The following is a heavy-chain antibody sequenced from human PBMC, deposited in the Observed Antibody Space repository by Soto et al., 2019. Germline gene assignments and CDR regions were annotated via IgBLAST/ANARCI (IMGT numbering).Heavy chain of an antibody. CDR1: GGSFSEYY. Sequence: QVQLQQWGAGLLKPSETLSLTCAVYGGSFSEYYWTWIRQSPGKGLEWIGEVHHSGSTNYNPSLKSRVTISVDTSKNQFSLQLSSVTAADTAVYYCASAIVGATGHGYYYYGMDVWGRGTPVTVSS. V-gene: IGHV4-34*01. D-gene: IGHD1-26*01. CDR3: ASAIVGATGHGYYYYGMDV. CDR2: VHHSGST. J-gene: IGHJ6*02.